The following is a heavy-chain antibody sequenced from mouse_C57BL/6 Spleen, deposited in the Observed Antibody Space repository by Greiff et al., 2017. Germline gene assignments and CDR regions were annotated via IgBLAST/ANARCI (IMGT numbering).Heavy chain of an antibody. D-gene: IGHD3-3*01. CDR3: ARGGGAGARDY. V-gene: IGHV1-53*01. Sequence: QVQLQQPGTELVKPGASVKLSCKASGYTFTSYWMHWVKQRPGPGLEWIGNINPSNGGTTYNEKFKSKATLTVDKSSSTAYMQLSSLTSEDSAVYYCARGGGAGARDYWGQGTTLTVSS. CDR1: GYTFTSYW. J-gene: IGHJ2*01. CDR2: INPSNGGT.